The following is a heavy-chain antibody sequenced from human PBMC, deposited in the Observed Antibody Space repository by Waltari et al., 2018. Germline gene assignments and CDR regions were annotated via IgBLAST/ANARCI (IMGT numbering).Heavy chain of an antibody. J-gene: IGHJ4*02. D-gene: IGHD3-22*01. CDR2: LFHSGYT. CDR3: ARAIENYDSSGYAYFDF. V-gene: IGHV4-59*08. Sequence: QVQLQESGPGLVKPWETLSLNCTVSGASLRRYYWTWLRQPPGKGLEWIGYLFHSGYTKYNPSLKSRVTISADTSKNQFSLKLTSLTAADTAMYFCARAIENYDSSGYAYFDFWGQGDLVTVSS. CDR1: GASLRRYY.